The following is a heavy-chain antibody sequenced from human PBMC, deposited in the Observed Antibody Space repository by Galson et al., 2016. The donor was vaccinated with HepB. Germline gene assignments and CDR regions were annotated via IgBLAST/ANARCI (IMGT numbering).Heavy chain of an antibody. CDR3: AKGKGADYRAQYFYYYGMEV. D-gene: IGHD4-17*01. Sequence: SLRLSCAASGLPLSSYGMHWVRPAPGKGLEWVAPISYDASNKYYADSVKGRFTIYRDNSKNTLYLHMNSLRPEDTATYYRAKGKGADYRAQYFYYYGMEVWGHGTTVTVSS. V-gene: IGHV3-30*18. CDR2: ISYDASNK. CDR1: GLPLSSYG. J-gene: IGHJ6*02.